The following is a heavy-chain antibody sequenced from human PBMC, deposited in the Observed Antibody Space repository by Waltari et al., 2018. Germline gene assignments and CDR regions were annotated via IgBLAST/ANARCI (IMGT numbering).Heavy chain of an antibody. D-gene: IGHD2-21*02. Sequence: EVQLVESGGGLVKPGGSMGLSCAASGFTFSSNTMMWVRQAPGKGVGWVSSIKSGGNFIYYADSVKGRFTISRDNAKNSLYLQMSSLRAEDTAVYYCTRVAYCGGDCSGDYWGQGSLVTVSS. CDR1: GFTFSSNT. CDR2: IKSGGNFI. J-gene: IGHJ4*02. CDR3: TRVAYCGGDCSGDY. V-gene: IGHV3-21*01.